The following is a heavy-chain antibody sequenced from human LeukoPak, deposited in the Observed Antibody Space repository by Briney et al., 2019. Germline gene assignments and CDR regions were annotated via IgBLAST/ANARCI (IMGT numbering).Heavy chain of an antibody. V-gene: IGHV3-53*01. CDR3: ARDPTTDAFDI. CDR2: IYSGGST. D-gene: IGHD1-7*01. CDR1: GFTVSSNY. J-gene: IGHJ3*02. Sequence: GGSLRLSCAASGFTVSSNYMSWVRQAPGKGLEWVSVIYSGGSTYYADSVKGRFTISRDNSKNTLYLQMNNLRAEDTAVYYCARDPTTDAFDIWGQGTMVTVSS.